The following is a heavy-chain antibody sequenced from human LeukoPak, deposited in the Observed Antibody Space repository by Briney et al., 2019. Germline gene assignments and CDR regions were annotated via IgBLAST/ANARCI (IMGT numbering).Heavy chain of an antibody. Sequence: ASVKVSCKASGGTFSSYAISRVRQAPGQGLEWMGGIIPIFGTANYAQKFQGRVTITTDESTSTAYMELSSLRSEDTAVYYCAIHSSGWGRVYWGQGTLVTVSS. CDR2: IIPIFGTA. CDR3: AIHSSGWGRVY. V-gene: IGHV1-69*05. D-gene: IGHD6-19*01. CDR1: GGTFSSYA. J-gene: IGHJ4*02.